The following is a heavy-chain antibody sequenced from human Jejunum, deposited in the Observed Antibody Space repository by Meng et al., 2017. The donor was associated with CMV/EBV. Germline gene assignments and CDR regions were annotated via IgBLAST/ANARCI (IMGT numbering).Heavy chain of an antibody. Sequence: AVAGFTFSNYAMSWVRQAPGKELEWVSGINSGGSTYYADSVKGRFTISRDNSKNTVYLQMNSLREEDTAVYHCAKNLYSGYDWIFDYWGLGTLVTVSS. CDR3: AKNLYSGYDWIFDY. J-gene: IGHJ4*02. D-gene: IGHD5-12*01. CDR1: GFTFSNYA. CDR2: INSGGST. V-gene: IGHV3-23*01.